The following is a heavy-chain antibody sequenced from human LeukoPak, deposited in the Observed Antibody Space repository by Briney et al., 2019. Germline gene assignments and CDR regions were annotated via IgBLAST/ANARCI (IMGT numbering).Heavy chain of an antibody. Sequence: GGSLRLSCAASGFTFSSYAMSWVRQAPGKGLEWVSHISSSGSTIYYADSVKGRYTISRDNAKNSLYLQMNSLRAEDTAVYYCARELRDYGGSYWGQGTLVTVSS. CDR1: GFTFSSYA. J-gene: IGHJ4*02. V-gene: IGHV3-48*04. CDR3: ARELRDYGGSY. CDR2: ISSSGSTI. D-gene: IGHD4-23*01.